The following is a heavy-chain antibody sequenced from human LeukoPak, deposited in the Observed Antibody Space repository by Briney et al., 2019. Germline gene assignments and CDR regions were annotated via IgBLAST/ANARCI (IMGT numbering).Heavy chain of an antibody. CDR1: GFTFRNYW. CDR2: TKPDGSAE. Sequence: PGGSLRLSCAASGFTFRNYWMGWVRQAPGKGLEWVANTKPDGSAEYYADSVRGRFTTSRDNDNNFLYLQMNRLRAEDTAVYYCARGGGLNTNFDYWGQGTLVTVSS. D-gene: IGHD2-15*01. J-gene: IGHJ4*02. V-gene: IGHV3-7*01. CDR3: ARGGGLNTNFDY.